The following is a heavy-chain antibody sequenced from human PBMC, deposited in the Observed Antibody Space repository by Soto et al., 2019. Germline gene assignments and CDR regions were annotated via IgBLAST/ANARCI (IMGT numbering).Heavy chain of an antibody. CDR2: IYYSGST. D-gene: IGHD4-17*01. CDR3: ARSIKDQVGHTVRHYFDY. CDR1: GGSISSYY. V-gene: IGHV4-59*01. J-gene: IGHJ4*02. Sequence: SETLSLTCTVSGGSISSYYWSWIRQPPGKGLEWIGYIYYSGSTNYNPSLKSRVTISVDTSKNQFSLKLSSVTAADTAVYYCARSIKDQVGHTVRHYFDYWGQGTLVTVSS.